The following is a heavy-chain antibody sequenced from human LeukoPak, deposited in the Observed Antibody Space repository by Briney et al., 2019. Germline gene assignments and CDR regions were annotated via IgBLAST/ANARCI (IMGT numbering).Heavy chain of an antibody. D-gene: IGHD5-24*01. CDR3: ARMEMATAIFDC. V-gene: IGHV1-2*02. Sequence: ASVKVSCKASGYTFSGYYMHWVRQAPGQGLEWMGWINPKSGGTNEAQKFHDRVTMTRDTSIRTAYMEVSRLRSDDTAMYYCARMEMATAIFDCWGQGTLVTVSS. J-gene: IGHJ4*02. CDR2: INPKSGGT. CDR1: GYTFSGYY.